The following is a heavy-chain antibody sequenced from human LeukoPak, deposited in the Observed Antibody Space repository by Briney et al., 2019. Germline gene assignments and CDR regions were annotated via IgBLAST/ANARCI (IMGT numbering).Heavy chain of an antibody. CDR3: ARSVFMGDFWSGYYGNDY. CDR1: GGTFSSYA. V-gene: IGHV1-18*01. J-gene: IGHJ4*02. CDR2: ISAYNGNT. Sequence: GASVKVSCKASGGTFSSYAISRVRQAPGQGLEWMGWISAYNGNTNYAQKLQGRVTMTTDTSTSTAYMELRSLRSDDTAVYYCARSVFMGDFWSGYYGNDYWGQGTLVTVSS. D-gene: IGHD3-3*01.